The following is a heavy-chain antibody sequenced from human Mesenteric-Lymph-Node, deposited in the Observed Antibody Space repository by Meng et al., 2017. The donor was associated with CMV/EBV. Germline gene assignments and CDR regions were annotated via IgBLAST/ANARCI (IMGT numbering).Heavy chain of an antibody. D-gene: IGHD2-2*01. J-gene: IGHJ2*01. Sequence: GGSFSGYYWSWSRQPPGKGLEWIGEINHSGSTNYNPYLKSRVTISVDTSKNQFSLKLSSVTAADTAVYYCARERVVPAARRVHFDLWGRGTLVTVSS. CDR1: GGSFSGYY. CDR3: ARERVVPAARRVHFDL. V-gene: IGHV4-34*01. CDR2: INHSGST.